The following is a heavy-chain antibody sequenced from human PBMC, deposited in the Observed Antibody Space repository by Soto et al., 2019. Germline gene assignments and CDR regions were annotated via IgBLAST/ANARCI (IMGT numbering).Heavy chain of an antibody. CDR2: ISSTSSFR. CDR1: GFTFSTYA. D-gene: IGHD5-12*01. CDR3: ARGATGRDGYNLDFQH. V-gene: IGHV3-21*01. J-gene: IGHJ1*01. Sequence: GGSLRLSCAASGFTFSTYAMNWVRQAPGKGLEWVSSISSTSSFRYYADSVKGRFTISRDNAKNSLYLQMNSLRAQDTAVYYCARGATGRDGYNLDFQHWGEGTMVTVYS.